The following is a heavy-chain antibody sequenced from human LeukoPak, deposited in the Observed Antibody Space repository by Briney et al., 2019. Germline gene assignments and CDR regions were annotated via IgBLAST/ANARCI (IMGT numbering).Heavy chain of an antibody. CDR2: INPNSGGT. V-gene: IGHV1-2*06. Sequence: ASVKVSCKASGYTFTGYYMHWVRQAPGQGLEWVGRINPNSGGTNYAQKFQGRVTMTRDTSISTAYMELSRLRSDDTAVYYCARDSRFYYYYGMDVWGQGTTVTVSS. CDR1: GYTFTGYY. CDR3: ARDSRFYYYYGMDV. J-gene: IGHJ6*02. D-gene: IGHD3-16*01.